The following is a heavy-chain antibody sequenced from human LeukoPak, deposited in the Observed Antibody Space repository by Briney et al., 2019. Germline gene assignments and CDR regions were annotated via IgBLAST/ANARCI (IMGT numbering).Heavy chain of an antibody. CDR3: ARHVRRSVGATTGFDY. Sequence: PSETLSLTCAVYGGSFSGYYWSWIRQPPGKGLEWIGEINHSGSTNYNPSLKSRVTISVDTSKNQFSLKLSSVTAGDTAVYYCARHVRRSVGATTGFDYWGQGTLVTVSS. CDR2: INHSGST. V-gene: IGHV4-34*01. CDR1: GGSFSGYY. J-gene: IGHJ4*02. D-gene: IGHD1-26*01.